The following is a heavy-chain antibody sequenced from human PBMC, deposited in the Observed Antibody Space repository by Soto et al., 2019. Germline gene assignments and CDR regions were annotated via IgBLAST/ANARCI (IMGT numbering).Heavy chain of an antibody. Sequence: QVQLQESGPGLVKPSQTLSLTCTVSGDSISSGDYYWSWIRQPPGKGLEWIGYISYGGSTYYNPSLKSRVIISVDTSKHQFSLKLSAVTAEETAVYYCAGEARDLYYDSRQLYRFDFWGQGTLVTVSS. D-gene: IGHD3-22*01. CDR1: GDSISSGDYY. J-gene: IGHJ4*02. CDR3: AGEARDLYYDSRQLYRFDF. CDR2: ISYGGST. V-gene: IGHV4-30-4*01.